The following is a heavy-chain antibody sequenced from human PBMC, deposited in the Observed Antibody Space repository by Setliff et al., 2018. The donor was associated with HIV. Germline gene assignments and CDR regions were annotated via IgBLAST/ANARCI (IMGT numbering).Heavy chain of an antibody. J-gene: IGHJ4*02. Sequence: PSETLSLTCAVYNGSFSEYYWTWVRQPPGKELEWIGEISHGGRSTYNPSLKSRVAISVDTSKNQFSLKLNTVTAADTALYFCALLEVTLIEGISPALWGQGTLVTVSS. CDR1: NGSFSEYY. CDR2: ISHGGRS. V-gene: IGHV4-34*01. CDR3: ALLEVTLIEGISPAL. D-gene: IGHD3-22*01.